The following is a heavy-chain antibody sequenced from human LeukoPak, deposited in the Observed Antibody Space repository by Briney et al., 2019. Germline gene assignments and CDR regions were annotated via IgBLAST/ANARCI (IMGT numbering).Heavy chain of an antibody. D-gene: IGHD2-15*01. CDR2: INSDWTTT. V-gene: IGHV3-74*01. CDR3: ATDRATQYFDY. J-gene: IGHJ4*02. Sequence: LTGGSLRLSCPVSGITFSGYWVHWIRQAPGKGLVWVSRINSDWTTTTYADFVKGRFTVSRDDAKNTVYLQMNSLRAEDTAVYYCATDRATQYFDYWGQGTLVSVSS. CDR1: GITFSGYW.